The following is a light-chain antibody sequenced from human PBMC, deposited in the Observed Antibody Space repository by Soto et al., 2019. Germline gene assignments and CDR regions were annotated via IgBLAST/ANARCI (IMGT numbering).Light chain of an antibody. CDR3: SSYTSSSTPHVV. CDR1: SSDVGGYNY. Sequence: QSALTQPASVSGSPGQSITISCTGTSSDVGGYNYVSWYQQHPGKAPKLMIYEVSNRPSGVSNRFSGSKSGNTASLTISGIQAEYEADYYCSSYTSSSTPHVVFGGGTKLTVL. CDR2: EVS. J-gene: IGLJ2*01. V-gene: IGLV2-14*01.